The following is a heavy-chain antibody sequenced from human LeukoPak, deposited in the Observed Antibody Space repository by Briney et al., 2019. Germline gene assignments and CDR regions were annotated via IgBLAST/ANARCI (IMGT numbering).Heavy chain of an antibody. CDR2: IIPILGRA. CDR3: AIPSPARRTAGHWYFDL. CDR1: GESFNSFA. J-gene: IGHJ2*01. D-gene: IGHD6-25*01. V-gene: IGHV1-69*04. Sequence: SVKVSCKASGESFNSFAISWVRQAPGQGLEWMGRIIPILGRANYAQKYQGRVTITADKFTSTAYMEVRRLTSEDTAVYYCAIPSPARRTAGHWYFDLWGPGTLVTVSS.